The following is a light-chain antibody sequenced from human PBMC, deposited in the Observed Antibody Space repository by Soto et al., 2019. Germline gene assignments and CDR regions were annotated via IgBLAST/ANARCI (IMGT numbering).Light chain of an antibody. J-gene: IGLJ1*01. CDR3: SSYTSSSTLLYV. V-gene: IGLV2-14*01. CDR1: SSDVGGYNY. Sequence: QSALTQPASVSGSPGQSITISCTGTSSDVGGYNYVSWYQQHTGKAPKLMIYDVSNRSSVVSNRFSGSKSGNTASLTISGLQAEDEADYYCSSYTSSSTLLYVFGTGTKLTVL. CDR2: DVS.